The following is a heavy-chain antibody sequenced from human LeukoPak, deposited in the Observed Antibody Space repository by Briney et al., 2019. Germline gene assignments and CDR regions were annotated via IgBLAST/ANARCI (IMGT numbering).Heavy chain of an antibody. D-gene: IGHD1-14*01. CDR2: ISNSGATT. CDR1: GFSFSSFA. J-gene: IGHJ4*01. Sequence: GGSLRLSCAASGFSFSSFAMTWVRQAPGKGLARVSSISNSGATTYYADSVKGRFTISRDNSKNTLFLQVDSLSADDTAVYYCAKGRLGTHYRIDYWGHGTLVTVSS. V-gene: IGHV3-23*01. CDR3: AKGRLGTHYRIDY.